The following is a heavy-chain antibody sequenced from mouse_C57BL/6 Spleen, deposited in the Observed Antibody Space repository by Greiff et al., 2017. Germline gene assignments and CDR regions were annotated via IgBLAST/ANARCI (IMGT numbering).Heavy chain of an antibody. V-gene: IGHV1-52*01. D-gene: IGHD1-1*01. CDR3: AREGDGSSLDY. Sequence: VQLQQPGAELVRPGSSVKLSCKASGYTFTSYWMHWVKQRPIQGLEWIGNIDPSDSETHYNQKFKDKATLTVDKSSSTAYMQLSSLTSEDSAVYYCAREGDGSSLDYWGQGTTLTVSS. CDR1: GYTFTSYW. CDR2: IDPSDSET. J-gene: IGHJ2*01.